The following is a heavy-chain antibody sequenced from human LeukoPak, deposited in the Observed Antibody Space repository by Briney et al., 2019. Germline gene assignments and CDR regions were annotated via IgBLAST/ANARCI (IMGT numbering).Heavy chain of an antibody. CDR2: INHSGST. Sequence: PSETLSLTCAVYGGSFSGYYWSWIRQPPGKGLEWIGEINHSGSTNYNPSLKSRVTISVDTSKNQFSLKLSSVTAADTAVYYCAREGGVRSSWYINYYYGMDVWGKGTTVTVSS. CDR1: GGSFSGYY. CDR3: AREGGVRSSWYINYYYGMDV. J-gene: IGHJ6*04. D-gene: IGHD6-13*01. V-gene: IGHV4-34*01.